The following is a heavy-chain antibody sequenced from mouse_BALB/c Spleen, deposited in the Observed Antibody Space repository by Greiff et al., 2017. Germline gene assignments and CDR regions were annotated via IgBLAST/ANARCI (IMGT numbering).Heavy chain of an antibody. V-gene: IGHV14-3*02. Sequence: EVQLQQSGAELVKPGASVKLSCTASGFNIKDTYMHWVKQRPGHGLEWIGEILPGSGSTNYNEKFKGKATFTADTSSNTAYMQLSSLTSEDSAVYYCAREGYGYGYFDVWGAGTTVTVSS. CDR1: GFNIKDTY. CDR3: AREGYGYGYFDV. D-gene: IGHD2-10*02. CDR2: ILPGSGST. J-gene: IGHJ1*01.